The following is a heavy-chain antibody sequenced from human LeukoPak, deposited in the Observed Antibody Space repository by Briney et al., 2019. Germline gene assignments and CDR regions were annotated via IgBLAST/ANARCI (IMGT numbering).Heavy chain of an antibody. CDR1: SDSITNVNYF. D-gene: IGHD3-22*01. Sequence: SQTLSLTCTVSSDSITNVNYFWSWIRQPPGKGLEWIGYIYYSGSTNYNPSLKSRVTISVDTSKNQFSLKLSSVTAADTAVYYCARGSYDSSGYYADYWGQGTLVTVTT. CDR3: ARGSYDSSGYYADY. V-gene: IGHV4-61*01. J-gene: IGHJ4*02. CDR2: IYYSGST.